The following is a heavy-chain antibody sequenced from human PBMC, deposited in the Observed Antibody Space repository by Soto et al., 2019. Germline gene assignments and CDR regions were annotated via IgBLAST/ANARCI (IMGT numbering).Heavy chain of an antibody. CDR2: INSDGSST. V-gene: IGHV3-74*01. D-gene: IGHD3-3*01. Sequence: EVQLVESGGGLVQPGGSLRLSCAASGFTFSSYWMHWVRQAPGKGLVWVSRINSDGSSTSYADSVKGRFTISRDNAKNTLYLQMNSLRAEDTAVYYCARVGNAASYDFWSGYYGAYYYYYMDVWGKGTTVTVSS. CDR3: ARVGNAASYDFWSGYYGAYYYYYMDV. CDR1: GFTFSSYW. J-gene: IGHJ6*03.